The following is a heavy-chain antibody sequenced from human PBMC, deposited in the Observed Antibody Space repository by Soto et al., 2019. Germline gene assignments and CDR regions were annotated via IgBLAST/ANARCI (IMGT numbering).Heavy chain of an antibody. J-gene: IGHJ4*02. CDR2: IYYSGST. V-gene: IGHV4-61*01. D-gene: IGHD2-21*02. CDR3: ARDRPVTFDY. Sequence: PSETLSLTCTVSGGSVSSGSYYWSWIRQPPGKGLEWIGYIYYSGSTNYNPSLKSRVTISVDTSKNQFSLKLSSVTAADTAVYYCARDRPVTFDYWGQGTLVTVSS. CDR1: GGSVSSGSYY.